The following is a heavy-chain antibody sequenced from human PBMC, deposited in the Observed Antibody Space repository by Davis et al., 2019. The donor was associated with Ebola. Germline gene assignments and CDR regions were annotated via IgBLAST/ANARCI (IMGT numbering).Heavy chain of an antibody. CDR1: GDSITTDRW. Sequence: SETLSLTCAVSGDSITTDRWWSWVRQPPGRGLEWIGEIHHTGTTNYNPSLKSRVIISFDKSKNDFSLRLNSVTAADTAVYYCAKGEQYCSDISCYSFDAFGSWGQGTMVTVSS. D-gene: IGHD2-2*01. CDR3: AKGEQYCSDISCYSFDAFGS. V-gene: IGHV4-4*02. CDR2: IHHTGTT. J-gene: IGHJ3*02.